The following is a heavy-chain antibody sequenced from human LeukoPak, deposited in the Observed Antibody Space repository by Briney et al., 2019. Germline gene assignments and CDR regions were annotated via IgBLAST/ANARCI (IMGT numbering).Heavy chain of an antibody. J-gene: IGHJ4*02. Sequence: ASVKVSCKPSRYTFTRYEFNLVRQATGQGLEWMGWMKPNRGNTGYPQKLQARVTMTRNTSISTAYMELSSLRSEDTAVYYCARGPIMSTVPTVFLVWGQGTVVTVSS. V-gene: IGHV1-8*01. CDR2: MKPNRGNT. CDR1: RYTFTRYE. CDR3: ARGPIMSTVPTVFLV. D-gene: IGHD4-17*01.